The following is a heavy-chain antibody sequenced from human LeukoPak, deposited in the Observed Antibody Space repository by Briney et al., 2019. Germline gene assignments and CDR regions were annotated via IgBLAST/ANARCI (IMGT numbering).Heavy chain of an antibody. CDR3: ARDQTCSSTSCYAGYYYYGMDV. J-gene: IGHJ6*02. CDR1: GYTFTGYY. Sequence: GASVKVSCKASGYTFTGYYMHWVRQAPGQGLEWMGWNNPNSGGTNYAQKFQGRVTMTRDTSISTAYMELSRLRSDDTAVYYCARDQTCSSTSCYAGYYYYGMDVWGQGTTVTVSS. V-gene: IGHV1-2*02. CDR2: NNPNSGGT. D-gene: IGHD2-2*01.